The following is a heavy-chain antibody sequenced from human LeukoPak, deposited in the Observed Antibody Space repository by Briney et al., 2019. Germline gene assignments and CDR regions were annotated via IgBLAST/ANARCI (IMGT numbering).Heavy chain of an antibody. J-gene: IGHJ5*02. Sequence: SVKVSCKASLCIFSSYTISWVRQAPGQGLEWMGRIIPILGIANYAQKFQGRGTITADKSTSTAYMELSSLRSEDTAVYYCAAEGDIVVVPAAISRYNWFDPWGQGTLVTVSS. CDR1: LCIFSSYT. CDR3: AAEGDIVVVPAAISRYNWFDP. V-gene: IGHV1-69*02. D-gene: IGHD2-2*02. CDR2: IIPILGIA.